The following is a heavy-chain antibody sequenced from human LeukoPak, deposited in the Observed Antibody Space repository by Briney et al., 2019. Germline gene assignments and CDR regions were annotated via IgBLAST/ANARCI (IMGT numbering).Heavy chain of an antibody. CDR1: GFMFSSNA. V-gene: IGHV3-30*18. J-gene: IGHJ4*02. CDR2: ISYDGSNK. CDR3: AKDNSGTYYYDSSGYY. D-gene: IGHD3-22*01. Sequence: GGSLRLSCVGSGFMFSSNAMSWVRQAPGKGLEWVAVISYDGSNKYYADSVKGRFTISRDNSKNTLYLQMNSLRAEDTAVYYCAKDNSGTYYYDSSGYYWGQGTLVTVSS.